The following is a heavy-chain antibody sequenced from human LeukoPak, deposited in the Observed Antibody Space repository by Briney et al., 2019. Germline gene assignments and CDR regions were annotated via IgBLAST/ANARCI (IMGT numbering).Heavy chain of an antibody. CDR1: GFTFSSYW. CDR2: INSDGSST. Sequence: GGSLRLSCAASGFTFSSYWMHWVRQAPGKGLVWASRINSDGSSTSYADSVKGRFTISRDNAKNTLYLQMNSLRAEDTAVYYCASAYYDFWSGHNDAFDIWGQGTMVTVPS. D-gene: IGHD3-3*01. J-gene: IGHJ3*02. CDR3: ASAYYDFWSGHNDAFDI. V-gene: IGHV3-74*01.